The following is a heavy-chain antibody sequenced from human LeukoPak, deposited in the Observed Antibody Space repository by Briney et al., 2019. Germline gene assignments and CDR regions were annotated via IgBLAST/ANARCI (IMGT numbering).Heavy chain of an antibody. CDR1: GXSISSSSDY. J-gene: IGHJ5*02. V-gene: IGHV4-39*01. Sequence: PSETLSLTWTVSGXSISSSSDYWGWIRQPPGKGLEWIGSICYSGSTYYNPSLKSRVTISVDTSKNQFSLKLSSVTAADTAVYYCARQRGYSSSWYWGDWFDPWGQGTLVTVSS. CDR3: ARQRGYSSSWYWGDWFDP. D-gene: IGHD6-13*01. CDR2: ICYSGST.